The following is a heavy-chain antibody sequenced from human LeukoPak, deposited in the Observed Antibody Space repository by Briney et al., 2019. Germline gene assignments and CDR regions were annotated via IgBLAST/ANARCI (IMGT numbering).Heavy chain of an antibody. D-gene: IGHD6-6*01. J-gene: IGHJ5*02. V-gene: IGHV4-59*01. CDR2: IYYSGST. Sequence: SETLSLTCTVSGGSISSYYWSWIRQPPGKGLEWIGYIYYSGSTNYNPSLKSRVTISVDTSKNQFSLKLSSVTAADTAVYYCAHYNSSTDWFDPWGQGTLVTVSS. CDR3: AHYNSSTDWFDP. CDR1: GGSISSYY.